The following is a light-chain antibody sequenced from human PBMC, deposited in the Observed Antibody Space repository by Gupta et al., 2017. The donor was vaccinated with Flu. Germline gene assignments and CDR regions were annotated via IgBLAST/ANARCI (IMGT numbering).Light chain of an antibody. CDR2: GAS. CDR1: QTVIHN. V-gene: IGKV3-15*01. CDR3: QQHNNWPPVT. J-gene: IGKJ2*01. Sequence: DIVLTQSPATLSVSPGERATLSCRASQTVIHNLAWYQQKPGQAPRLLFSGASTRAAGVPARFTASGSGTEFTLTISSRQSEDFAVYYCQQHNNWPPVTFGQGTKLEIK.